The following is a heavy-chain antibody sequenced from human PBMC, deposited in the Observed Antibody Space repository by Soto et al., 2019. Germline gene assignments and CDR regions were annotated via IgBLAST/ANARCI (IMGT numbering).Heavy chain of an antibody. CDR1: GGSFSGYY. J-gene: IGHJ4*02. V-gene: IGHV4-34*01. D-gene: IGHD1-1*01. CDR3: ARGAGPRYFDY. CDR2: INHSGST. Sequence: QVQLQQWGAGLLKPSETLSLTCAVYGGSFSGYYWSWIRQPPGKGLEWIGEINHSGSTNYNPSLKSRVTISVDTSKHQFSLKLSSVTAADTAVYYCARGAGPRYFDYWGQGTLVTVSS.